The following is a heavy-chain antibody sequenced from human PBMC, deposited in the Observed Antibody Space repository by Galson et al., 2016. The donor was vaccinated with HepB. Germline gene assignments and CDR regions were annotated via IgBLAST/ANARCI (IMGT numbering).Heavy chain of an antibody. CDR1: GYRGSKFW. J-gene: IGHJ4*02. CDR3: ARMPLCSYGHGIFDH. D-gene: IGHD5-18*01. Sequence: QSGAEVKKPGESLKISCQGSGYRGSKFWIAWVRQTPGNGLEWMGIIYPGDSDTRYNQTFLGQVTISTDKSNTTTYLQWSRLKPSDSGMYFCARMPLCSYGHGIFDHWGQGTLVTVSS. CDR2: IYPGDSDT. V-gene: IGHV5-51*01.